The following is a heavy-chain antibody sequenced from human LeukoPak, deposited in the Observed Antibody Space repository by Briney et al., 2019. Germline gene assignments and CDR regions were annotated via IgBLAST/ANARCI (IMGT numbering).Heavy chain of an antibody. J-gene: IGHJ4*02. CDR3: AKEGAGTFLRGVIPFDY. CDR2: ISGSGGST. Sequence: GGSLRLSCAASGFTFSNYSMNWVRQAPGKGLEWVSAISGSGGSTYYADSVKGRFTISRDNSKNTLYLQMNSLRAEDTAVYYCAKEGAGTFLRGVIPFDYWGQGTLVTVSS. D-gene: IGHD3-10*01. CDR1: GFTFSNYS. V-gene: IGHV3-23*01.